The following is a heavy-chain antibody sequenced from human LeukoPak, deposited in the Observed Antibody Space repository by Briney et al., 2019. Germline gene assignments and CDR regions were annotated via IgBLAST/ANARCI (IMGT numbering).Heavy chain of an antibody. CDR2: ISGSGGST. J-gene: IGHJ5*02. D-gene: IGHD2-2*01. V-gene: IGHV3-23*01. CDR3: AKVGCSSTSCYVLSGPNWFDP. Sequence: GGSLRLSCAASGFTFSSQTMSWVRQAPGKGLEWVSAISGSGGSTYYADSVKGRFTISRDNSKNTLYLQMNSLRVEDTAVYYCAKVGCSSTSCYVLSGPNWFDPWGQGTLVTVSS. CDR1: GFTFSSQT.